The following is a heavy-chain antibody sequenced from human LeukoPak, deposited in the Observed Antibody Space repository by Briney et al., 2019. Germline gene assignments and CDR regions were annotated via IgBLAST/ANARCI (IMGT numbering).Heavy chain of an antibody. Sequence: PGGSLRLSCAASGFTFSSYGMHWVRQAPGKGLEWVAFIRYDGSNKYYADSVKGRFTISRDNSKNTLYLQMNSLRAEDTAVYYCAKDRVAVAGNNWFDPWGQGTLVTVSS. CDR1: GFTFSSYG. CDR2: IRYDGSNK. J-gene: IGHJ5*02. D-gene: IGHD6-19*01. V-gene: IGHV3-30*02. CDR3: AKDRVAVAGNNWFDP.